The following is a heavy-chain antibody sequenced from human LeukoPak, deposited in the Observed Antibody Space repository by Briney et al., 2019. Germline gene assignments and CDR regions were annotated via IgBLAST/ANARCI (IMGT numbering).Heavy chain of an antibody. CDR2: IIPILGIA. J-gene: IGHJ4*02. CDR3: ARGPLYSSGWYVHY. V-gene: IGHV1-69*04. CDR1: GGTFSSYA. Sequence: ASVKVSCKASGGTFSSYAISWVRQAPGQGLEWMGRIIPILGIANYAQKFQGRVTITADKSTSTAYMELSSLRSEDTAVYYCARGPLYSSGWYVHYWGQGTLVTVSS. D-gene: IGHD6-19*01.